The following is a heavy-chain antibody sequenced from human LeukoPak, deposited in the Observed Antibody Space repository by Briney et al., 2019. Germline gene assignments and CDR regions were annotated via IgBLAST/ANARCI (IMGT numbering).Heavy chain of an antibody. D-gene: IGHD6-19*01. CDR1: GYTFTSYA. CDR2: INAGYGNT. CDR3: ARDAPSSVSLRHLAVAGLGIFDY. J-gene: IGHJ4*02. V-gene: IGHV1-3*01. Sequence: GASVKVSCKASGYTFTSYAMHWVRQAPGQRLEWMGWINAGYGNTKYSQKFQGRVTITRDTSASTAYRELSSLRSEDTAVYYCARDAPSSVSLRHLAVAGLGIFDYWGQGTLVTVSS.